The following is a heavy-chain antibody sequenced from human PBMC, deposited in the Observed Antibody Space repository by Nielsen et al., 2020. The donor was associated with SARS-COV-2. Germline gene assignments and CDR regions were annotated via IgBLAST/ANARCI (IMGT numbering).Heavy chain of an antibody. Sequence: GGSLRLSCAGSGFTFSDYYMSWIRQAPGKGLGWVAQMSGSSSYIHYADSVKGRYTISKDSAKNSLYLQMNSLRAEDTAVYYCARVAGTPPVSYSYFDLWGRGTLVTVSS. CDR1: GFTFSDYY. D-gene: IGHD6-19*01. CDR2: MSGSSSYI. J-gene: IGHJ2*01. V-gene: IGHV3-11*05. CDR3: ARVAGTPPVSYSYFDL.